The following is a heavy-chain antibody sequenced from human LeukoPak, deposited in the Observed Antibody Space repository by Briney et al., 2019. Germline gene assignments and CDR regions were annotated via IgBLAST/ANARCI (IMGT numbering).Heavy chain of an antibody. D-gene: IGHD6-6*01. CDR3: AREDMSSTSGAGSFDM. V-gene: IGHV1-18*01. CDR2: ISAYNGNT. J-gene: IGHJ3*02. Sequence: ASVKVSCKASGYTFTSYGISWVRQAPGQGLEWMGWISAYNGNTNYAQKLQGRVTMTTDTSTSTAYMELRSLRSDDTAVYYCAREDMSSTSGAGSFDMWGQGTMVTVS. CDR1: GYTFTSYG.